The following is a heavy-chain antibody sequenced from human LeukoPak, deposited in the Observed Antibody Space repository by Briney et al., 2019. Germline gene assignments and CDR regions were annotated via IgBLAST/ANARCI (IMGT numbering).Heavy chain of an antibody. CDR1: RFTFSTYG. V-gene: IGHV3-30*02. J-gene: IGHJ4*02. CDR2: IRYDGSNK. D-gene: IGHD2-2*01. Sequence: GGSLRLSCAASRFTFSTYGMHWVRQAPGKGLEWVAFIRYDGSNKYYADSVKGRFTISRDNSKNTLYLQMNSLRAEDTAVYYCSLDCSSTSCYSFDYWGQGTLVTVSS. CDR3: SLDCSSTSCYSFDY.